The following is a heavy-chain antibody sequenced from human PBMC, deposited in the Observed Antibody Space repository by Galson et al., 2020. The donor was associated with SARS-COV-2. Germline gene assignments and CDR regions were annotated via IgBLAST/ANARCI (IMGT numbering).Heavy chain of an antibody. Sequence: SVKVSCKASGGTFRSYAISWVRQAPGQGLEWMGRIIPILGIANYAQKFQGRVTITADKSTSTAYMELSSLRSEDTAVYYCARGGYYYDSSGYHMDYWGQGTLVTVSS. CDR1: GGTFRSYA. J-gene: IGHJ4*02. CDR3: ARGGYYYDSSGYHMDY. CDR2: IIPILGIA. V-gene: IGHV1-69*04. D-gene: IGHD3-22*01.